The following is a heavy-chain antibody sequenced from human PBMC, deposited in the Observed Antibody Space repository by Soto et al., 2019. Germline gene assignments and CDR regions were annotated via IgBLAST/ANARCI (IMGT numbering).Heavy chain of an antibody. D-gene: IGHD1-1*01. CDR1: GYTFTGYY. V-gene: IGHV1-2*04. CDR3: ARAMAELAVGWRYEFYYYYGMDV. J-gene: IGHJ6*02. CDR2: INPNSGGT. Sequence: ASVKVSCKASGYTFTGYYMHWVRQAPGQGLEWMGWINPNSGGTNYAQKFQGWVTMTRDTSISTAYMELSRLRSDDTAVYYCARAMAELAVGWRYEFYYYYGMDVWGQGTRVTVSS.